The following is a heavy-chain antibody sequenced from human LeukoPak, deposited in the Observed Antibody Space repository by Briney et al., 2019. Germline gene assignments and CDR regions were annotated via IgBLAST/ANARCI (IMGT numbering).Heavy chain of an antibody. CDR1: GGSLSGYY. Sequence: SQTLSLTCAVYGGSLSGYYSSWVPQPPGKGLECSGEIHHSGSTIYNPSLKSRVTISADTSKNQFSLKMSSVTAADTAVYYCARSSPRIAARFKSLYYMNVWGKGTTVTVSS. D-gene: IGHD6-6*01. CDR3: ARSSPRIAARFKSLYYMNV. V-gene: IGHV4-34*01. CDR2: IHHSGST. J-gene: IGHJ6*03.